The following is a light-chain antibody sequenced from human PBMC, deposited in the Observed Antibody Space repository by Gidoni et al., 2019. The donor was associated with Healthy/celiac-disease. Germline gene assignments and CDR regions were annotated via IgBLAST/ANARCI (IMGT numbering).Light chain of an antibody. CDR3: QQYYSIPLT. CDR1: QSVLYSSNNKNY. J-gene: IGKJ5*01. CDR2: WAS. Sequence: DIVMTQSPDSLAVSLGERATINCKSSQSVLYSSNNKNYLAWYQQKPGQPPKLLIYWASTRESGVPDRFSGSGSGTEVTLTISSLQAEDVAVYYCQQYYSIPLTFGQGTRLEIK. V-gene: IGKV4-1*01.